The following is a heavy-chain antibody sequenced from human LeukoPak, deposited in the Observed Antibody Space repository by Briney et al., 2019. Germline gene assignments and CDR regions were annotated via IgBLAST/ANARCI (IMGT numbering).Heavy chain of an antibody. CDR2: ISSSSNYI. D-gene: IGHD2-15*01. Sequence: GGSLRLSCAASGFTFSSYSMNWVRQAPGKGLEWVSFISSSSNYIYYADSVKGRFTFSRDNAKKSLYLQMNSLRAEDTAIYYCARDSDVHCSGGSCTIFDYWGQGTLVTVSS. V-gene: IGHV3-21*01. J-gene: IGHJ4*02. CDR3: ARDSDVHCSGGSCTIFDY. CDR1: GFTFSSYS.